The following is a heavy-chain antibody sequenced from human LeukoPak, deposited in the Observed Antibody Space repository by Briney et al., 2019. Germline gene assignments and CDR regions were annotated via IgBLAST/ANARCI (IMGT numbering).Heavy chain of an antibody. V-gene: IGHV4-34*01. CDR3: ARAGDSSGYSDY. D-gene: IGHD3-22*01. CDR1: GXSFGGYY. J-gene: IGHJ4*02. CDR2: INHSGST. Sequence: PSETLSLTCAVYGXSFGGYYWSWIRQPPGKGLEWIGEINHSGSTNYNPSLKSRVTISVDTSKNQFSLKLNSVTAADTAVYYCARAGDSSGYSDYWGQGTLATVSS.